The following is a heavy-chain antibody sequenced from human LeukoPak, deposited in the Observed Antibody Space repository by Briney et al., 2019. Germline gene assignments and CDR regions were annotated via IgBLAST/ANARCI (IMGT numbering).Heavy chain of an antibody. Sequence: SGGSLRLSCAASGFTFSSYAMSWVRQAPGKGLEWVSAISGSGGSTYYADSVKGRFTISRDNSKNTLYLQMNSLRAEDTAVYYCAKIQQLATSFDYWGQGTLVTVSS. V-gene: IGHV3-23*01. CDR2: ISGSGGST. D-gene: IGHD6-13*01. J-gene: IGHJ4*02. CDR1: GFTFSSYA. CDR3: AKIQQLATSFDY.